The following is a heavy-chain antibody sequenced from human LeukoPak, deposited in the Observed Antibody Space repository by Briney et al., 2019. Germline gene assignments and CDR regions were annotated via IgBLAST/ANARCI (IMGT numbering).Heavy chain of an antibody. D-gene: IGHD2-15*01. V-gene: IGHV3-11*04. CDR3: ARVRVVVAAPWFDP. J-gene: IGHJ5*02. Sequence: PGGSLRLSCAASGFTFSDYYMSWIRQAPGKGLEWVSYISSSGSTIYYADSVKGRFTISRDNAKNSLYLQMNSLRAEDTAVYYCARVRVVVAAPWFDPWGQGTLVTVSS. CDR2: ISSSGSTI. CDR1: GFTFSDYY.